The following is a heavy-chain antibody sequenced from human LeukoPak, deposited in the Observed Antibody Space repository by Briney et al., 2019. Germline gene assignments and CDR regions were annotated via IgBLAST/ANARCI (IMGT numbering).Heavy chain of an antibody. CDR3: ASKDGHNSFDY. V-gene: IGHV4-4*09. Sequence: SETLSLTCTVSGGSISSYYWSWIRQPPGKGLEWIGYIYTSGSTNYNPSLKSRVTISVDTSKNQFSLKLSSVTAADTAVYYCASKDGHNSFDYWGQGTLVTVSS. CDR2: IYTSGST. CDR1: GGSISSYY. J-gene: IGHJ4*02. D-gene: IGHD5-24*01.